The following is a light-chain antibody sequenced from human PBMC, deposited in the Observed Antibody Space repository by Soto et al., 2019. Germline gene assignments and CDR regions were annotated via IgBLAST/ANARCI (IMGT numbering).Light chain of an antibody. CDR3: QQYGSSQT. CDR2: GAS. Sequence: EIVLTQSPGTLSLSPGERATLSCRASQSVSSNYLAWYQQKPGQAPRLLIYGASIRATGIPDRFSGSGSGTDFTLTISRLEPEDFAVFYCQQYGSSQTFGQGTKVEIK. J-gene: IGKJ1*01. CDR1: QSVSSNY. V-gene: IGKV3-20*01.